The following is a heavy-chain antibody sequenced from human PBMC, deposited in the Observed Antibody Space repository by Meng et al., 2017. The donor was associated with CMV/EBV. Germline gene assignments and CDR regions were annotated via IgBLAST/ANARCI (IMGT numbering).Heavy chain of an antibody. CDR2: ISSSSSTI. V-gene: IGHV3-48*04. J-gene: IGHJ4*02. D-gene: IGHD6-6*01. CDR1: GFTFSSYG. Sequence: GGPLRLSCAASGFTFSSYGMNWVRQAPGKGLEWVSYISSSSSTIYYADSVKGRFTISRDNAKNSLYLQMNSLRAEDTAVYYCARELAARPWDYWGQGTLVTVSS. CDR3: ARELAARPWDY.